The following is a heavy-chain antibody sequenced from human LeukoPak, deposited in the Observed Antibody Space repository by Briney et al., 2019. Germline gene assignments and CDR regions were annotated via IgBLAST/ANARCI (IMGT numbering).Heavy chain of an antibody. D-gene: IGHD5-12*01. V-gene: IGHV6-1*01. CDR2: TYYRSKWYH. CDR1: GDSVSNTTTA. Sequence: SRTLSLTCAISGDSVSNTTTAWNWIRQSPSRGLEWLGRTYYRSKWYHEYAISVRSRIIINSDTSKNQFSLHLNSVTPDDTAVYYCAKGYSMSYWGQGTLVTVSS. CDR3: AKGYSMSY. J-gene: IGHJ4*02.